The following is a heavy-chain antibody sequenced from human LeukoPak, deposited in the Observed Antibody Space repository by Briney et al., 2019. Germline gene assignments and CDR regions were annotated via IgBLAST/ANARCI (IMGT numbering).Heavy chain of an antibody. CDR1: GGTFSSYA. Sequence: GASVKVPCKAPGGTFSSYAISWVRQAPGQGLEWMGRIIPILGIANYAQKFQGRVTITADKSTSTAYMELSSLRSEDTAVYYCARSGGIVVVPAATRWFDPWGQGTLVTVSS. CDR3: ARSGGIVVVPAATRWFDP. V-gene: IGHV1-69*04. J-gene: IGHJ5*02. CDR2: IIPILGIA. D-gene: IGHD2-2*01.